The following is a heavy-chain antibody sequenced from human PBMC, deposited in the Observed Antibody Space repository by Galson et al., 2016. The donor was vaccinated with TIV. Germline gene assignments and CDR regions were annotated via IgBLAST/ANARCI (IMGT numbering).Heavy chain of an antibody. CDR1: GYSFTSNW. V-gene: IGHV5-51*03. Sequence: QSGAEVKKPGQSLKISCKVSGYSFTSNWIGWVRQTPGKGLEWMGIMYPADSDTRYSPSFQGQVTISADESISTAYLQWSSLRASDSAMYYRVRAPGYSGYSYGYFDSWGQGTLVTVSS. J-gene: IGHJ4*02. CDR3: VRAPGYSGYSYGYFDS. D-gene: IGHD5-12*01. CDR2: MYPADSDT.